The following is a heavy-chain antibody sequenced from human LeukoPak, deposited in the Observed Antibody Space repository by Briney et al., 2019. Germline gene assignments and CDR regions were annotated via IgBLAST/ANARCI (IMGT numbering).Heavy chain of an antibody. CDR1: GFTVSSDY. D-gene: IGHD1-26*01. V-gene: IGHV3-53*01. J-gene: IGHJ3*02. CDR2: VYSGGST. Sequence: GGSLRLSCAASGFTVSSDYMTWVRQAPGKGLEWVSFVYSGGSTYYEDSVKGRFTISRDSSKNTLFLRMNSLRVGDTAVYHCARISGSGLLRDAFDIWGQGTMVTVSS. CDR3: ARISGSGLLRDAFDI.